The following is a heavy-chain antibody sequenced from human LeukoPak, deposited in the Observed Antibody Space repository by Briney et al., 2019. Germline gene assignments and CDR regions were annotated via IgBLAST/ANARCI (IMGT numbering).Heavy chain of an antibody. CDR3: VMAYYDSSGYYPQARLDY. CDR1: GYTFTSYD. D-gene: IGHD3-22*01. CDR2: MNPNSGNT. V-gene: IGHV1-8*01. J-gene: IGHJ4*02. Sequence: GASVKVPCKASGYTFTSYDINWVRQATGQGLEWMGWMNPNSGNTGYAQKFQGRVTMTRNTSISTAYMELSSLRSEDTAVYYCVMAYYDSSGYYPQARLDYWGQGTLVTVSS.